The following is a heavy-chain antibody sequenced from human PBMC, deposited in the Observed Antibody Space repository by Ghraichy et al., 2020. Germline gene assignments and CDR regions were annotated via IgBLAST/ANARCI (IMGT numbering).Heavy chain of an antibody. CDR2: IYYTEST. J-gene: IGHJ4*02. Sequence: SETLSLTCTVSGDSISRYYWNWIRQPPGKGLEWIGYIYYTESTNYNPSLQSRVTISVDTSKNQFSLKLSSGTAADTAVYYCARDRSRYFDYWGQGTPVTVSS. CDR1: GDSISRYY. V-gene: IGHV4-59*01. CDR3: ARDRSRYFDY.